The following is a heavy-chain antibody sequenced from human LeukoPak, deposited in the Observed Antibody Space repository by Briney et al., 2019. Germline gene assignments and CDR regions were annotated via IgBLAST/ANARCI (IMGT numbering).Heavy chain of an antibody. CDR3: AREDYGVFFDY. CDR2: IYHSGST. J-gene: IGHJ4*02. V-gene: IGHV4-30-4*01. Sequence: SETLSLTCTVSGGSISSGDYYWSWIRQPPGKGLEWIGYIYHSGSTYYNPSLKSRVIISVDTSKNQFSLKLSSVTAADTDVYYCAREDYGVFFDYWGQGTLVTVSS. D-gene: IGHD4-17*01. CDR1: GGSISSGDYY.